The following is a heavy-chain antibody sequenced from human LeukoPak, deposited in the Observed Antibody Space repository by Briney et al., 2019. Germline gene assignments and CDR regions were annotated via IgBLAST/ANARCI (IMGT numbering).Heavy chain of an antibody. D-gene: IGHD3-10*01. CDR3: ARDVLLWFGELLLTRGDWFDP. V-gene: IGHV4-59*12. J-gene: IGHJ5*02. Sequence: PSETLSLTCTVSGGSISSYYWSWIRQPPGKGLEWIGYIYYSGSTNYNPSLKSRVTISVDTSKNQFSLKLSSVTAADTAVYYCARDVLLWFGELLLTRGDWFDPWGQGTLVTVSS. CDR2: IYYSGST. CDR1: GGSISSYY.